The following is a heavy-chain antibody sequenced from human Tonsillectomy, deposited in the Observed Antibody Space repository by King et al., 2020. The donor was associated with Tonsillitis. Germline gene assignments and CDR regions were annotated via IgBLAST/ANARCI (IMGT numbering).Heavy chain of an antibody. CDR2: LYYSGST. Sequence: VQLQESGPGLVKPSQTLSLTCTVSGGSISSGGYYWRWIRQLSGKGLEWIGYLYYSGSTYYNPSLKSRVTISVDTSKNQFSLKLSSVTAADTAVYYCTRARSDASGSYDYWGQGTLVTVSS. CDR3: TRARSDASGSYDY. D-gene: IGHD3-10*01. CDR1: GGSISSGGYY. V-gene: IGHV4-31*03. J-gene: IGHJ4*02.